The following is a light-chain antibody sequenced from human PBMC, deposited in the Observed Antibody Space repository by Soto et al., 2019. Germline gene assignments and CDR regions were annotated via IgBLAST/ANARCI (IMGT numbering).Light chain of an antibody. CDR3: QKYKTALT. CDR1: QDISNY. CDR2: SAS. Sequence: IYMSHSPPSVSASVGDRITIPCRESQDISNYLARYQQKPGKVPKLLIYSASTLQSGVPSRFSGSGSGTDFTLTISSLQPEDVATYFCQKYKTALTFGQATRLEI. V-gene: IGKV1-27*01. J-gene: IGKJ5*01.